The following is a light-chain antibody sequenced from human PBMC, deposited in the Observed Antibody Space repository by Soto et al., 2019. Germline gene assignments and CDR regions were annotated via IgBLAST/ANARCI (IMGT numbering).Light chain of an antibody. Sequence: EIVLTQSPSTLSFSPGERATLSCRASQSVSSKYLAWYQQKPGQAPRLLIYGTSSRATGIPDRFSGSGSGKDFTLTISRLEPEDFAVFYCQQYGSSITFGQGTRLEIK. CDR2: GTS. CDR3: QQYGSSIT. CDR1: QSVSSKY. J-gene: IGKJ5*01. V-gene: IGKV3-20*01.